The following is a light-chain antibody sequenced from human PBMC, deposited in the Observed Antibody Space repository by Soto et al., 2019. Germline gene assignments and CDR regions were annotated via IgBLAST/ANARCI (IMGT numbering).Light chain of an antibody. V-gene: IGLV2-14*03. CDR1: SSDVGAYNF. J-gene: IGLJ1*01. CDR2: DVS. Sequence: QSVLTHPASVFGTPGQSITISCTVTSSDVGAYNFVSWYQQHPAKAPILMIYDVSNRPSGVSNRFSGSKSGNTASLTISGLQAEDEADYFCSSKRGATYVFGTGTKVTVL. CDR3: SSKRGATYV.